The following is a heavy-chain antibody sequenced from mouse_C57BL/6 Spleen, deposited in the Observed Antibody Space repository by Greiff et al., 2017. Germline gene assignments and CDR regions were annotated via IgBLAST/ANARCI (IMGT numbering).Heavy chain of an antibody. Sequence: VQLQQSGAELVKPGASVKISCTASGYAFSSYWMNWVQQRPGKGLEWIGQICPGDGDTNYNGKFKGQATMTADKSSSTAYMQLSSLTSEDSAVYFCARDYYGSSPFADWGQGTLVTVSA. CDR1: GYAFSSYW. CDR2: ICPGDGDT. D-gene: IGHD1-1*01. V-gene: IGHV1-80*01. J-gene: IGHJ3*01. CDR3: ARDYYGSSPFAD.